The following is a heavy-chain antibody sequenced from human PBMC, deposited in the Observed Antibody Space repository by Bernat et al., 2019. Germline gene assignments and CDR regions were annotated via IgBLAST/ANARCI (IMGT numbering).Heavy chain of an antibody. J-gene: IGHJ4*02. Sequence: EVLLVASGGGLVQQGGSLRLSCAASGFTFSNYVMSWVRQAPGKGLEWVSYISHDSVRIFDADSVKGRFTLSRDNAKSSLSLQMSSLRAEDTAVYCCARDSDWSFDFWGQGALVTVSS. CDR1: GFTFSNYV. CDR3: ARDSDWSFDF. CDR2: ISHDSVRI. V-gene: IGHV3-48*01. D-gene: IGHD3-9*01.